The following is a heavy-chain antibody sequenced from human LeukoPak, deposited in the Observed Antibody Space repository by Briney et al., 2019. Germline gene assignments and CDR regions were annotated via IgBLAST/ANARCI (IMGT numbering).Heavy chain of an antibody. J-gene: IGHJ4*02. Sequence: SQTLSLTCTVSGVSISSYYWSWIRQPPGKGLEWIGYIYYSGSTNYNPSLKSRVTISVDTSKNQFSLKLSSVTAADTAVYYCARAQYCSGGSCYLRWRLGALDYWGQGTLVTVSS. V-gene: IGHV4-59*01. CDR3: ARAQYCSGGSCYLRWRLGALDY. CDR1: GVSISSYY. CDR2: IYYSGST. D-gene: IGHD2-15*01.